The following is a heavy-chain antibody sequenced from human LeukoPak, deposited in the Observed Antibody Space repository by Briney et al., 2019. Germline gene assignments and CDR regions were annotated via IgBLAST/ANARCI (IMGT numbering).Heavy chain of an antibody. Sequence: PGGSLRLCCAASGFTFSSYSMNCVRQAPGKGLEWVSSISSSSSYIYYADSVKGRFTISRDNAKNSLYLQMNSLRAEDAAVYYCARDAATYWFDPWGQGTLVTVSS. CDR2: ISSSSSYI. CDR3: ARDAATYWFDP. D-gene: IGHD6-25*01. V-gene: IGHV3-21*01. J-gene: IGHJ5*02. CDR1: GFTFSSYS.